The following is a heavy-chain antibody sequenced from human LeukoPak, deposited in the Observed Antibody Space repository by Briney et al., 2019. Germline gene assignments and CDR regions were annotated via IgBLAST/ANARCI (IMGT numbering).Heavy chain of an antibody. D-gene: IGHD3-3*01. CDR1: GGSFSGYY. J-gene: IGHJ4*02. CDR2: INHSGST. CDR3: ANTYYDFWSGRAPFDY. V-gene: IGHV4-34*01. Sequence: PSETLSLTCAVYGGSFSGYYWSWIRQPPGKGLEWIGEINHSGSTNYNPSLKSRVTISVDTSKNQFSLKLSSVTAADTAVYYCANTYYDFWSGRAPFDYWGQGTLVTVSS.